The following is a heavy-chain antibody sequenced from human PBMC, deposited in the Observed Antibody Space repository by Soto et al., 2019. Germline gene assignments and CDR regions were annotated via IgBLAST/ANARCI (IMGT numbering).Heavy chain of an antibody. CDR3: ARTSPYDSSGYYREYYFDY. V-gene: IGHV4-59*01. CDR1: GGSISSYY. D-gene: IGHD3-22*01. CDR2: IYYSGST. Sequence: SETLSLTCTVSGGSISSYYWSWIRQPPGNGLEWIGYIYYSGSTNYNPSLKSRVTISVDTSKNQFSLKLSSVTAADTAVYYCARTSPYDSSGYYREYYFDYWGQGTLVTVSS. J-gene: IGHJ4*02.